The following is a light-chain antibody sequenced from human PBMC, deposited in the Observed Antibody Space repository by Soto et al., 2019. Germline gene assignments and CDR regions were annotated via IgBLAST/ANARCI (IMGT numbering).Light chain of an antibody. CDR1: QSLNRW. J-gene: IGKJ1*01. V-gene: IGKV1-5*01. Sequence: DIEMSQSPSSRSASVGDRVTITCRASQSLNRWLAWYQQKPGKAPKLLIYDASSLQSGVPSRFSGSGSGAEFALAITGLQHDDFATYYREQYNTSARTFGPGTKVETK. CDR2: DAS. CDR3: EQYNTSART.